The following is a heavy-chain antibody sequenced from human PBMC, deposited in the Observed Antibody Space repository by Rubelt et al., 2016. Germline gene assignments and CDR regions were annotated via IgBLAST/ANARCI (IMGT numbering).Heavy chain of an antibody. CDR3: ARGGLWFDA. CDR1: GGSITNYF. J-gene: IGHJ5*02. CDR2: IYYSGST. Sequence: QVRLQESGPGLVKPSETLSLTCTVSGGSITNYFWNWIRQPSGKGLEWIGKIYYSGSTNYNPSLKSRFTISVDMSENHFSLILSTVIAADTAVYYCARGGLWFDAWGQGTLVSVSS. V-gene: IGHV4-59*01. D-gene: IGHD3-10*01.